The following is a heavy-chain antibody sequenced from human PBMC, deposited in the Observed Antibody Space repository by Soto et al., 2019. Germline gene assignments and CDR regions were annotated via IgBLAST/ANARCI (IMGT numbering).Heavy chain of an antibody. CDR2: ISGSGGST. D-gene: IGHD6-13*01. Sequence: GGSLRLSCAASGFTFSSYAMSWVRQAPGKGLEWVSAISGSGGSTYYADSVKGRFTISRDNSKNTLYLQMNSLRAEDTAVYYCAKDVEQQLAGDHYYYYYGMDVWGQGTTVTVSS. V-gene: IGHV3-23*01. CDR1: GFTFSSYA. CDR3: AKDVEQQLAGDHYYYYYGMDV. J-gene: IGHJ6*02.